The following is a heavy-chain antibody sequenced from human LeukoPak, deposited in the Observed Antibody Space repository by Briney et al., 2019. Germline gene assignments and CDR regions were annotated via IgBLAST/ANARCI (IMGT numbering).Heavy chain of an antibody. CDR1: GGSISSYY. CDR3: ARVRVESDCSSTSCEYYYYYYYMDV. J-gene: IGHJ6*03. V-gene: IGHV4-59*08. CDR2: IYYSGST. D-gene: IGHD2-2*01. Sequence: SETLSLTCTVSGGSISSYYWSWIRQPPGKGLEWIGYIYYSGSTNYNPSLKSRVTISVDTSKNQFSLKLSSVTAADTALYHCARVRVESDCSSTSCEYYYYYYYMDVWGKGTTVTVSS.